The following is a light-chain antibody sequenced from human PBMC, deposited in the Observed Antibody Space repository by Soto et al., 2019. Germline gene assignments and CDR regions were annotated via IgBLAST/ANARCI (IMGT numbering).Light chain of an antibody. Sequence: EIVFTQSPATLSLSPGERATLSCSASQSVSSSLAWYQQKPGQAPRLLIYDASNRATDIPARFSGSGSGTDFTLTINSLEPEDFAVYYCQQRSNWPRTFGQGTKVDIK. CDR1: QSVSSS. CDR2: DAS. J-gene: IGKJ2*01. CDR3: QQRSNWPRT. V-gene: IGKV3-11*01.